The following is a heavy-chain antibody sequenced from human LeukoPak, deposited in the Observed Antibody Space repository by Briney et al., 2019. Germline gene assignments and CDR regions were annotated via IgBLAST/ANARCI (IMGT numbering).Heavy chain of an antibody. D-gene: IGHD6-19*01. Sequence: PGGSLRLSCAASGFTFDDYAMHWVRQAPGKGLEWVSGISWNSGSIGYADSVKGRFTISRDNAKNSLYLQMNSLRAEDTALYYCAKDSVIAVAGTFDYWGQGTLVTVSS. J-gene: IGHJ4*02. CDR2: ISWNSGSI. CDR3: AKDSVIAVAGTFDY. V-gene: IGHV3-9*01. CDR1: GFTFDDYA.